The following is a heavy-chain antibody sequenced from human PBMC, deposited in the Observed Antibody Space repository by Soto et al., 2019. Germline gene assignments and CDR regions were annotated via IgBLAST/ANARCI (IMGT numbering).Heavy chain of an antibody. Sequence: HRGGSLRLSCAASGFTFSSYAMSWVRQAPGKGLEWVSAISGSGGSTYYADSVKGRFTISRDNSKNTLYLQMNSLRAEDTAVYYCAKVPAMIVVMYYFDYWGQGTLVTVSS. CDR3: AKVPAMIVVMYYFDY. V-gene: IGHV3-23*01. D-gene: IGHD3-22*01. CDR1: GFTFSSYA. CDR2: ISGSGGST. J-gene: IGHJ4*02.